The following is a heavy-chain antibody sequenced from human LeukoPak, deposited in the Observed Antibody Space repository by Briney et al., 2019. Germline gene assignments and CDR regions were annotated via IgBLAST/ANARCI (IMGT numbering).Heavy chain of an antibody. Sequence: SETLSLTCTVSDGSINSSSYYWGWIRQPPGKGLEWIGSIYYSGRTYYNPSLKSRVTISVDTSKNQFSLKLSSVTAADTAVYFCARYSSAYYYDFDYWGQGTLVTVSS. CDR3: ARYSSAYYYDFDY. CDR1: DGSINSSSYY. CDR2: IYYSGRT. V-gene: IGHV4-39*01. D-gene: IGHD3-22*01. J-gene: IGHJ4*02.